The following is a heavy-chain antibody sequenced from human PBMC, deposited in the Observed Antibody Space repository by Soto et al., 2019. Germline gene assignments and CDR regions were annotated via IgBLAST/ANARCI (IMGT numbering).Heavy chain of an antibody. CDR3: AREKTYYDILTGYPIPLRYFDY. Sequence: GGSLRLSCAASGFTFSSYGMHWVRQAPGKGLEWVAVIWYDGSNKYYADSVKGRFTISRDNSKNTLYLQMNSLRAEDTAVYYCAREKTYYDILTGYPIPLRYFDYWGQGTLVTVSS. CDR1: GFTFSSYG. CDR2: IWYDGSNK. V-gene: IGHV3-33*01. J-gene: IGHJ4*02. D-gene: IGHD3-9*01.